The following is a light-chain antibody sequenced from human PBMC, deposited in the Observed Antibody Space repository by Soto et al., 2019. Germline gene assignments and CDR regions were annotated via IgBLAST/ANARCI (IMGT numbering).Light chain of an antibody. CDR2: DDS. J-gene: IGLJ1*01. CDR1: NIGSKS. Sequence: SSELTHPPSVSVAPGQTARITCGGNNIGSKSGHWYHQKPGQAPVLVVYDDSVRPSGIPDRFSGSHTGNTATLTVSRVEAGDEADYYCQVWDISSAHYVFGTGPKVTVL. V-gene: IGLV3-21*02. CDR3: QVWDISSAHYV.